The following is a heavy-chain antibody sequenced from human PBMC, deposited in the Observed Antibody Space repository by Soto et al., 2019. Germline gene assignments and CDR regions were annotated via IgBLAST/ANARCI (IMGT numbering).Heavy chain of an antibody. D-gene: IGHD2-21*01. J-gene: IGHJ5*02. CDR1: GGSFSGYY. Sequence: QVQLQQWGAGLLKPSETLSLTCAVYGGSFSGYYWSWIRQPPGKGLEWIEEINHSGSTNYNPSLKSRVTISVDTSKNQFSLKLSSVTAADTAVYYCARGRVRRPFDPWGQGTLVTVSS. V-gene: IGHV4-34*01. CDR3: ARGRVRRPFDP. CDR2: INHSGST.